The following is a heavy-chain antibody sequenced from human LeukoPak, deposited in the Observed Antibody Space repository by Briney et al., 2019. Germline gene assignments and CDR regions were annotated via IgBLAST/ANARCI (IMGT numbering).Heavy chain of an antibody. CDR3: ANIDCSGGSCYFDY. D-gene: IGHD2-15*01. CDR1: GCTLSSYG. CDR2: LSYEGSSE. Sequence: GGSLRLSCAASGCTLSSYGMHWVRKAPGKGLEWVAVLSYEGSSENYADSVKGRFTISRDNSKNTLYLQMNSLRAEDTAVYYCANIDCSGGSCYFDYWGQGTLVTVSS. J-gene: IGHJ4*02. V-gene: IGHV3-30*18.